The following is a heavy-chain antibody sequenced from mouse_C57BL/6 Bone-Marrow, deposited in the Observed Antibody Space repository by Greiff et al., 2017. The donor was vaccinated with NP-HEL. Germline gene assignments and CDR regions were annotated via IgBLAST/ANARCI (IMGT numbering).Heavy chain of an antibody. CDR2: IYPRSGNT. CDR1: GYTFTSYG. CDR3: ARRPYYYGSSYLYAMDY. V-gene: IGHV1-81*01. J-gene: IGHJ4*01. D-gene: IGHD1-1*01. Sequence: QVQLQQSGAELARPGASVKLSCKASGYTFTSYGISWVKQRTGQGLEWIGEIYPRSGNTYYNEKFKGKATLTADKSSSTAYMELRSLTSEDSAVYFCARRPYYYGSSYLYAMDYWGQGTSVTVSS.